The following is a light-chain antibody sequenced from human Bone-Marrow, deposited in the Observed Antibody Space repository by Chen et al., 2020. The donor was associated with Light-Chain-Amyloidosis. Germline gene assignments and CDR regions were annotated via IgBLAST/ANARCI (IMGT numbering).Light chain of an antibody. V-gene: IGKV3-11*01. CDR1: QSVNRY. Sequence: EVVLTQSPATLSLSPGDRATLSCRASQSVNRYLAWYQQRPGQAPRLLVFDASDRATGVPARFSGSGSGTDFSLTISSLESEDCAVYYCQQYGDRPPITFGQGTRLEIK. J-gene: IGKJ5*01. CDR2: DAS. CDR3: QQYGDRPPIT.